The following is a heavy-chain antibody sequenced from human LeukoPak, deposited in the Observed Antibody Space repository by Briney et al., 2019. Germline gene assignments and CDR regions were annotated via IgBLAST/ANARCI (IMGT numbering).Heavy chain of an antibody. V-gene: IGHV1-69*05. CDR1: GGTFSSYA. CDR2: IIPIFGTA. Sequence: VASVKVSCKASGGTFSSYAISWVRQAPGQGLEWMGGIIPIFGTANYAQKFQGRVTITTDESTSTAYMELSSLRSEDTAVYYCARDSTVGMVVTPRAFDIWGQGTMVTVSS. J-gene: IGHJ3*02. D-gene: IGHD4/OR15-4a*01. CDR3: ARDSTVGMVVTPRAFDI.